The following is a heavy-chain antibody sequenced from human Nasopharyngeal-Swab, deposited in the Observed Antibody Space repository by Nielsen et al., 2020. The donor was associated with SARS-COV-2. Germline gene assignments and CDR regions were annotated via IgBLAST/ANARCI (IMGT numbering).Heavy chain of an antibody. J-gene: IGHJ4*02. CDR1: GFFFSDFW. D-gene: IGHD6-6*01. V-gene: IGHV3-7*03. Sequence: GGSLRLSCAASGFFFSDFWMTWVRQAPGKGLEWVATIRQDGREEYYVDSVKGRFTISRDNAKNLLYLQMSSLRAEDTAMFYCARAGQYTSSSRADFDYWGQGTPVTVSS. CDR2: IRQDGREE. CDR3: ARAGQYTSSSRADFDY.